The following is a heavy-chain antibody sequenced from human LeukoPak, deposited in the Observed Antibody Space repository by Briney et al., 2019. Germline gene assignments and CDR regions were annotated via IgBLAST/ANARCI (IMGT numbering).Heavy chain of an antibody. CDR1: GYTFTGYY. CDR2: INPNSGGT. J-gene: IGHJ3*02. CDR3: AARGGYSSGWYQSLAFDI. Sequence: ASVKVYCKASGYTFTGYYMHWVRQAPGQGLEWMGWINPNSGGTNYAQKFQGRVTMTRDTSISTAYMELSRLRSDDTAVYYCAARGGYSSGWYQSLAFDIWGQGTMVTVSS. D-gene: IGHD6-19*01. V-gene: IGHV1-2*02.